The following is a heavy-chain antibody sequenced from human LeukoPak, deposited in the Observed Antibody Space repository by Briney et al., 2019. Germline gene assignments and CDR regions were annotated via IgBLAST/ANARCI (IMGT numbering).Heavy chain of an antibody. J-gene: IGHJ4*02. Sequence: PGGSLRLSCAASGFTFSSYSMNWVRQAPGKGLEWVSSISSSSRYIYYAESVKGRFTISRDNAKNSLYLQMNSLRAEDTAVYYCARVLSLYSSSSGSDYWGQGALVTVSS. CDR2: ISSSSRYI. V-gene: IGHV3-21*01. CDR1: GFTFSSYS. D-gene: IGHD6-6*01. CDR3: ARVLSLYSSSSGSDY.